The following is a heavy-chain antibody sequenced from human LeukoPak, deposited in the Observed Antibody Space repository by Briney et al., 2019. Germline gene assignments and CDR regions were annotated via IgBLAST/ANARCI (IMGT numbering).Heavy chain of an antibody. J-gene: IGHJ4*02. CDR1: GFIFSSYT. Sequence: PGGSLRLSCAASGFIFSSYTLNWVRQAPGKGLEWVSSISTKSNNTYYADSVKSRFTISRDNAENSLFLQMNSLRAEDTAVYYCARAEMWVLRSSDYWGQGTLVTVSS. CDR3: ARAEMWVLRSSDY. D-gene: IGHD3-10*02. CDR2: ISTKSNNT. V-gene: IGHV3-21*01.